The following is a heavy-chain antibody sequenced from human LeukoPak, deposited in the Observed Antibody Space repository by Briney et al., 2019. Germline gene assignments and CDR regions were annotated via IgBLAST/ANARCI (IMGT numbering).Heavy chain of an antibody. CDR2: VYYSGST. CDR1: GGSISSGGYY. D-gene: IGHD3-16*01. J-gene: IGHJ5*02. CDR3: ARGGNLVYWFDP. Sequence: PSETLSLTCTVSGGSISSGGYYWSWIRQHPGKGLEWIGYVYYSGSTYYNPSLKSRVTISVDTSKNQFSLELSSVTAADTAVYYCARGGNLVYWFDPWGQGTLVTVSS. V-gene: IGHV4-31*03.